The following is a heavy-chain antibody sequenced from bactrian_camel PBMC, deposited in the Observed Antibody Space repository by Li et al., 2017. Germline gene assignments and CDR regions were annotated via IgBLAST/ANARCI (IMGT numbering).Heavy chain of an antibody. CDR3: AARGPYCYTKLSVADFTY. CDR1: GYRYNPYV. Sequence: VQLVESGGGSVQAGGSLRLSCSISGYRYNPYVMGWFRQAPGKEREGVAAIDSDGTATYADSVKGRFTISEDNANNTVNLMMTVLKPDDTGMYYCAARGPYCYTKLSVADFTYWGQGTQVTVS. V-gene: IGHV3S53*01. D-gene: IGHD2*01. J-gene: IGHJ6*01. CDR2: IDSDGTA.